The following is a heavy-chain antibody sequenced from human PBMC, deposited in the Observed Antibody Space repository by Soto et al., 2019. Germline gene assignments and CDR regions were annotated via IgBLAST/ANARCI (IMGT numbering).Heavy chain of an antibody. CDR3: TTDYGCKAGPI. CDR1: VVTFNIAW. Sequence: SLRLSCAASVVTFNIAWMSWFRQAPGKGLEWVGRIKSKTDGGTTDYAAPVKGRFTISRDDSKNTLYLQMNSLKTEDTAVYYCTTDYGCKAGPIWGQGTLVTISS. V-gene: IGHV3-15*01. CDR2: IKSKTDGGTT. J-gene: IGHJ4*02. D-gene: IGHD4-17*01.